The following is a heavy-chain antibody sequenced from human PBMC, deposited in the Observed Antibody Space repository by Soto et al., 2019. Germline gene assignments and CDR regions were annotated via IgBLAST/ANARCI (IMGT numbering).Heavy chain of an antibody. CDR1: GFTLSSFA. D-gene: IGHD3-10*01. V-gene: IGHV3-30-3*01. CDR3: ARAGPWFGSLPYPDY. J-gene: IGHJ4*02. CDR2: TSYDGLNT. Sequence: QMQLVESGGGVVQPGGSLRLSCAASGFTLSSFAMHWVRQAPGKGLEWVATTSYDGLNTFYGESVRGRFSISRDTSKNTLFLQMDSLKPEDTAVYFCARAGPWFGSLPYPDYWGQGTLVTVSS.